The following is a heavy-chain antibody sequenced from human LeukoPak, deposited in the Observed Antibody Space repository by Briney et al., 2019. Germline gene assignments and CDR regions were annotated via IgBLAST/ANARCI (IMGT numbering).Heavy chain of an antibody. V-gene: IGHV4-4*07. CDR2: INASGST. D-gene: IGHD2-15*01. CDR1: GGSISSYY. J-gene: IGHJ2*01. Sequence: PSETLSLTCTVSGGSISSYYWAWIRQPAGKGLEWIGRINASGSTYYNPSLKSRVTMSVDTSKNQFSLKLSSVTAADTAVYYCARVFRGGTFHYWYFDLWGRGTLVTVSS. CDR3: ARVFRGGTFHYWYFDL.